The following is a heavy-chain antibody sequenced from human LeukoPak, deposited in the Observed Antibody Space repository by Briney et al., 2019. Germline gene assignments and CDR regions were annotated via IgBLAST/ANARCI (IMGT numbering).Heavy chain of an antibody. V-gene: IGHV4-39*07. D-gene: IGHD2-2*01. CDR2: IYYSGTT. J-gene: IGHJ3*02. CDR3: ARDRQYQLLSDAFDI. CDR1: GGSISSSTYY. Sequence: SETLSLTCTVSGGSISSSTYYWGWIRQPPGKGLEWIGTIYYSGTTYYNPSLKSRVTMSVDTSKNQFSLKLSSVTAADTAVYYCARDRQYQLLSDAFDIWGQGTMVTVSS.